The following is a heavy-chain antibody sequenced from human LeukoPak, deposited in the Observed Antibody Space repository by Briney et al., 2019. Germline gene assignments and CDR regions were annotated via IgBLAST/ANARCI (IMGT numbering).Heavy chain of an antibody. J-gene: IGHJ4*02. CDR3: VRGSTGYLIDY. CDR1: GFNFGGHY. CDR2: ISGNGGDI. Sequence: GGSLRLSCAASGFNFGGHYMSWVRQAPGKGPEWISYISGNGGDIAYADSVKGRFTISRDNAKNTLYLQMNSLRAEDTAVYYCVRGSTGYLIDYWGQGTLVIVSS. V-gene: IGHV3/OR16-9*01. D-gene: IGHD3-22*01.